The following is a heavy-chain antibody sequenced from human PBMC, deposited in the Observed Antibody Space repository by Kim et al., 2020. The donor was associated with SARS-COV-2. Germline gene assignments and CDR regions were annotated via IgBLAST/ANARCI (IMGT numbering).Heavy chain of an antibody. Sequence: PRGSTNYNPSLKSRVTISVDTSKNQFSLKLSSVTAADTAVYYCARGFDLWGRGTLVTVSS. CDR3: ARGFDL. CDR2: PRGST. V-gene: IGHV4-4*09. J-gene: IGHJ2*01.